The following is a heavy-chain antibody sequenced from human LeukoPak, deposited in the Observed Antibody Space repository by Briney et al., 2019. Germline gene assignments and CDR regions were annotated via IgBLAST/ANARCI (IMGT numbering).Heavy chain of an antibody. D-gene: IGHD4-17*01. CDR3: ARGSNYGDYDY. J-gene: IGHJ4*02. Sequence: GGSLRLSCAASGFTVSSNYMSWVRQAPGQGLEWVSVIYSGGSTYYADSVKGRFTISRDNSKNTLYLQMNSLRAEDTAVYYCARGSNYGDYDYWGQGTLVTVSS. V-gene: IGHV3-53*01. CDR2: IYSGGST. CDR1: GFTVSSNY.